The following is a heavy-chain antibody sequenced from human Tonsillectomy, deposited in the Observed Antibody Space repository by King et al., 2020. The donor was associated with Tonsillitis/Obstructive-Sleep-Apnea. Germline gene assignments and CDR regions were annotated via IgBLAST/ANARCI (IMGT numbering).Heavy chain of an antibody. J-gene: IGHJ5*02. D-gene: IGHD2-8*02. CDR1: VGSFSGYY. CDR3: ARGSDCTGGVCYTSSWFDP. Sequence: VQLQQWGAGLLKPSETLSLTCAVYVGSFSGYYWSWIRQPPGKGLEWIGEINYSGSTNYNPSLKSRVTISIDTSKKQFSLQLSSVTAAETAVYFCARGSDCTGGVCYTSSWFDPWGQGTLVTVSS. CDR2: INYSGST. V-gene: IGHV4-34*01.